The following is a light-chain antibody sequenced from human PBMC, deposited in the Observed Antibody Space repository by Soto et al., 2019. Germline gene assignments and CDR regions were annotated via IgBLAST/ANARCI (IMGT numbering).Light chain of an antibody. J-gene: IGLJ2*01. CDR2: DVS. CDR3: CSYAGSYTPVI. Sequence: QSALTQPRSVSGSPGQSVTISCTGISSDVGFYNYVSWYQQHPGKAPKVMIYDVSKWPSGVPDRFSGSKSGNTASLTISGLQAEDEADYYCCSYAGSYTPVIFGGGTKLTVL. CDR1: SSDVGFYNY. V-gene: IGLV2-11*01.